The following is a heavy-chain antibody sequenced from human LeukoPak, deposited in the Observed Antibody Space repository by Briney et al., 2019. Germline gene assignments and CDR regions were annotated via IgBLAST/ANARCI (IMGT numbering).Heavy chain of an antibody. CDR3: ARVGEYYDFWSGYYLMDY. V-gene: IGHV1-46*02. J-gene: IGHJ4*02. Sequence: ASVKVSCKASGYTLNNHYMYWVRQAPGQGLEWMGVINPSGGSTSYAQKFQGRVTMTRDTSTRTVYMEVNSLRSEDTAVYYCARVGEYYDFWSGYYLMDYWGQGTLVTVSS. CDR2: INPSGGST. D-gene: IGHD3-3*01. CDR1: GYTLNNHY.